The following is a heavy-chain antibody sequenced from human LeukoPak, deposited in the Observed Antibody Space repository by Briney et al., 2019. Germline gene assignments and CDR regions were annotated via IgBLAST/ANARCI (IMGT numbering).Heavy chain of an antibody. Sequence: SETLSLTCAVYGGSFSGYYWSWIRQPPGKGLEWIGEINHSGSTNYNPSLKSRVTISVDTSKNQFSLKLSSVTAADTAVYYCARVPICGDHPGDRFDYWGQGTLVTVSS. D-gene: IGHD4-17*01. CDR3: ARVPICGDHPGDRFDY. CDR2: INHSGST. V-gene: IGHV4-34*01. J-gene: IGHJ4*02. CDR1: GGSFSGYY.